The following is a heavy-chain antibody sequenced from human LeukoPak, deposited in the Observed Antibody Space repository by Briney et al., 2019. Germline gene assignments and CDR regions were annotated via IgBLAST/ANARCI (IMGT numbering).Heavy chain of an antibody. Sequence: GGSLRLSCAAAGFTVSSYAMSWVRQAPGKGLEWVSAISGSGGSTYYADSVKGRFTISRDNSKNMLSLQMNSLRAEDTAVYYCAKARRAVAGAFDYWGQGTLVTVSS. CDR2: ISGSGGST. V-gene: IGHV3-23*01. CDR3: AKARRAVAGAFDY. J-gene: IGHJ4*02. D-gene: IGHD6-19*01. CDR1: GFTVSSYA.